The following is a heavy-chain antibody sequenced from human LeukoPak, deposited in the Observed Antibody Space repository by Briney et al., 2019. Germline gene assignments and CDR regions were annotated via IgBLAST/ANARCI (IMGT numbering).Heavy chain of an antibody. CDR1: GGPFSGYY. D-gene: IGHD6-13*01. CDR3: ARGTNGYSSSWYGKNNWFDP. J-gene: IGHJ5*02. V-gene: IGHV4-34*01. CDR2: INHSGST. Sequence: SETVSLTCGVYGGPFSGYYWSWIRQPPGKGLEWIGEINHSGSTNYNPSLKSRVTISVDTSKNQFSLKLSSVTAADTAVYYCARGTNGYSSSWYGKNNWFDPWGQGTLVTVSS.